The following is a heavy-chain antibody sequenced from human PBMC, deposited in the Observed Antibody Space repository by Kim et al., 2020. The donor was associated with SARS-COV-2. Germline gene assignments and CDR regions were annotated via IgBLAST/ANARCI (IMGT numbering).Heavy chain of an antibody. D-gene: IGHD6-6*01. CDR1: GGSISSSSYY. Sequence: SETLSLTCTVSGGSISSSSYYWGWIRQPPGKGLEWIGSIYYSGSTYYNPSLKSRVTISVDTSKNQFSLKLSSVTAADTAVYYCARQSSIRGSNWFDPWGQGTLVTVSS. V-gene: IGHV4-39*01. CDR2: IYYSGST. J-gene: IGHJ5*02. CDR3: ARQSSIRGSNWFDP.